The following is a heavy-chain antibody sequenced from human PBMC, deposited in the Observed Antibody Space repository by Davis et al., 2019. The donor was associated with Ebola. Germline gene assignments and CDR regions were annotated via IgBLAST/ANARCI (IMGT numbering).Heavy chain of an antibody. CDR1: GYTFTSYG. Sequence: ASVKVSCKASGYTFTSYGISWVRQAPGQGLEWMGWISAYNGNTNYAQKLQGRVTMTTDTSTSTAYMELRSLRSDDTAVYYCARVVEGFGYYYYGMDVWGQGTTVTVSS. CDR2: ISAYNGNT. V-gene: IGHV1-18*01. J-gene: IGHJ6*02. CDR3: ARVVEGFGYYYYGMDV. D-gene: IGHD3-16*01.